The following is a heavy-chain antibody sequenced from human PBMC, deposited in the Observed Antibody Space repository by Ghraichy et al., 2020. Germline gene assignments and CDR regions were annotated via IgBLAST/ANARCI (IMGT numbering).Heavy chain of an antibody. CDR2: IYYTGST. D-gene: IGHD2/OR15-2a*01. CDR3: ARDRRISTAPNDAFDI. CDR1: GDSISSYY. V-gene: IGHV4-59*01. J-gene: IGHJ3*02. Sequence: SQTLSLTCTVSGDSISSYYWSWIRQPPGKGLEWLGYIYYTGSTNYDPSLKSRVTISIDTSKTPFSLKLSSVTPADTAMYYCARDRRISTAPNDAFDIWGQGTMVTVSS.